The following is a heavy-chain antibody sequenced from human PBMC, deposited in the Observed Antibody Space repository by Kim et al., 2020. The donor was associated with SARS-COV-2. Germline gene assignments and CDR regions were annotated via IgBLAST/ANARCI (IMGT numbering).Heavy chain of an antibody. D-gene: IGHD3-16*01. CDR2: T. Sequence: TNYAQRLQGRVTMTTDTSTSTAYMELRSLRSDDTAVYYCARDSGELCLDPWGQGTLVTVSS. J-gene: IGHJ5*02. CDR3: ARDSGELCLDP. V-gene: IGHV1-18*01.